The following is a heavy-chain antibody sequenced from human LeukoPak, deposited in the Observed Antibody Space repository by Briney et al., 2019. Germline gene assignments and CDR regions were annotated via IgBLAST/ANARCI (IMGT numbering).Heavy chain of an antibody. V-gene: IGHV3-7*04. J-gene: IGHJ4*02. CDR1: GFTFSSFW. CDR3: ARGPTAMIDY. CDR2: TKQDGSER. Sequence: PGGSLRLSCEPSGFTFSSFWMSWVRQAPGKGLEWVANTKQDGSERYYVDSLKGRFTISRGNAKKSLYLQMNSLRAEDTAVYYCARGPTAMIDYWGQGALVTVSS. D-gene: IGHD2-2*01.